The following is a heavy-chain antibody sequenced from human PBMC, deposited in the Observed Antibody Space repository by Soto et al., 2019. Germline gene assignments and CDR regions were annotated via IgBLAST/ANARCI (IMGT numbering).Heavy chain of an antibody. CDR2: IYSDGRT. Sequence: DVQLVETGGGLIQPGGSLRLSCEASGFIVSSSYMSWVRQAPGKGLEWVSVIYSDGRTYYADSVKGRFTISRDNSKNTLYLQMNSLSAEDTAVYYCARCSGWYGQCYFDCWGQGTLVTVSS. V-gene: IGHV3-53*02. D-gene: IGHD6-13*01. CDR3: ARCSGWYGQCYFDC. CDR1: GFIVSSSY. J-gene: IGHJ4*02.